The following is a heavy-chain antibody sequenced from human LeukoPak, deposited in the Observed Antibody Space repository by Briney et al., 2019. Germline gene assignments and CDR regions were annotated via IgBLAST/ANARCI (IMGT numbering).Heavy chain of an antibody. CDR2: IYHSGST. CDR3: ARQLSPYLQSHYFDY. V-gene: IGHV4-38-2*02. J-gene: IGHJ4*02. Sequence: PSETLSLTCTVSGYSISSGYYWGWIRQPPGKGLEWIGSIYHSGSTYYNPSLKSRVTISVDTSKNQFSLKLSSVTAADTAVYYCARQLSPYLQSHYFDYWGQGTLVTVSS. CDR1: GYSISSGYY. D-gene: IGHD5-24*01.